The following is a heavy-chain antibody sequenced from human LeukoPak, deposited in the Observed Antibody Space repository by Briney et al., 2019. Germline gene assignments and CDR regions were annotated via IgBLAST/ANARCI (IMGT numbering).Heavy chain of an antibody. Sequence: SGTPSLTCAVSGDSINTNHWWSWVRQPPGKGLEWIGEVYHSGSTNYNPSLKSRVTISVDTSKNQFSLKLSSVTAADTAVYYCARLGMFDYWGQGTLVTVSS. V-gene: IGHV4-4*02. J-gene: IGHJ4*02. CDR2: VYHSGST. CDR1: GDSINTNHW. CDR3: ARLGMFDY.